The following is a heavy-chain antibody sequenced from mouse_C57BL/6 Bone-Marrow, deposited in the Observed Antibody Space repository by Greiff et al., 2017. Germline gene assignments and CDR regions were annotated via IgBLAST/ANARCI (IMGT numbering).Heavy chain of an antibody. J-gene: IGHJ4*01. Sequence: EVQRVESEGGLVQPGSSMKLSCTASGFTFSDYYMAWVRQVPEKGLEWVANINYDGSSTYYLDSLKSRFIISRDNAKNILYLQMSSLKSEDTATYYCARDSYYGNYVGYAMDYWGQGTSVTVSS. D-gene: IGHD2-10*01. CDR1: GFTFSDYY. CDR2: INYDGSST. V-gene: IGHV5-16*01. CDR3: ARDSYYGNYVGYAMDY.